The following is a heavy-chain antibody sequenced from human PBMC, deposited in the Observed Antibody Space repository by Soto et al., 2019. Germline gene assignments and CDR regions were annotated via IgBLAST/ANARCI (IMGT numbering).Heavy chain of an antibody. Sequence: VQLVSSGGGLVRPGGSLRISCAAAGFTFTRHWMTWVRQAPGKGLERVANRKEDGRETFYLDSVKGRFTISRDHTKNSLFLRLHSVRVEDTAVYYSARSQYRLEFGLVWDFELWGQGMLVTVSS. CDR3: ARSQYRLEFGLVWDFEL. CDR1: GFTFTRHW. CDR2: RKEDGRET. D-gene: IGHD3-9*01. J-gene: IGHJ4*02. V-gene: IGHV3-7*01.